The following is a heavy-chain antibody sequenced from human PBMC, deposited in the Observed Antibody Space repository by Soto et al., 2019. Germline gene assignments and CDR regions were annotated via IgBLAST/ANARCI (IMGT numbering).Heavy chain of an antibody. V-gene: IGHV1-18*01. D-gene: IGHD2-15*01. CDR2: ISAYNDNT. J-gene: IGHJ3*02. Sequence: ASVKVSCKPSGYTFSSYAISWVRQAPGQGLEWMGWISAYNDNTNYVQKLQGRVTMTTDTSTSTAYMELRSLRSDDTALYYCARGTGGNWPAFDIWGQGTMVT. CDR3: ARGTGGNWPAFDI. CDR1: GYTFSSYA.